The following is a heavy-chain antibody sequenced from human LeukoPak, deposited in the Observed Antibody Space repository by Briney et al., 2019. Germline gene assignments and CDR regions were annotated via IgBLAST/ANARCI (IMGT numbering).Heavy chain of an antibody. V-gene: IGHV1-69*13. CDR3: ARDITMVRGRWFDP. CDR1: GGTFSSYA. Sequence: SVKVSCKASGGTFSSYAISWVRQAPGQGLEWMGGIIPIFGTANYAQKFQGRVTITADESTSTAYMELSSLRSEDTAVYYCARDITMVRGRWFDPWGQGTLVTVSS. D-gene: IGHD3-10*01. J-gene: IGHJ5*02. CDR2: IIPIFGTA.